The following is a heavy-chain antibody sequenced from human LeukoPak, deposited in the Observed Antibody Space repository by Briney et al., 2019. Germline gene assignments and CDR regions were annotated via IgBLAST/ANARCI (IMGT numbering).Heavy chain of an antibody. CDR3: TRHPWNSGMDV. J-gene: IGHJ6*02. Sequence: PSETLSLTXSVSGGSISXXXXXXXXIRXPXXXXXXXXGSIXNSGSTYXXXSXXXXVXIXXDTSKNQFSLKLNSVTAADTAVYYCTRHPWNSGMDVWGQGTTVTVSS. CDR1: GGSISXXXXX. CDR2: IXNSGST. V-gene: IGHV4-39*01. D-gene: IGHD1-1*01.